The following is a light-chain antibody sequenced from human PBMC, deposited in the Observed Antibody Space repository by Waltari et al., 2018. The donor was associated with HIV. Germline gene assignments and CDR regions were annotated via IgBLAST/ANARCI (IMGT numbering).Light chain of an antibody. Sequence: QSALTQPASVSGSPGQSIPISSTRSSHDGGGFNYVSWYQQHPGKAPRLMIYDVSTRPSGVSDRFSGSKSGDTASLTISGLQPEDEADYYCESYTSTSVWVFGGGTRLTVL. J-gene: IGLJ3*02. V-gene: IGLV2-14*03. CDR3: ESYTSTSVWV. CDR2: DVS. CDR1: SHDGGGFNY.